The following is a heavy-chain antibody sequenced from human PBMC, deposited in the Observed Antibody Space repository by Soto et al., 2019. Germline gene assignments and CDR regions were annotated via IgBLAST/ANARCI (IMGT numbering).Heavy chain of an antibody. CDR3: ARLHGYCISTSCYGYYAMDV. Sequence: PETLSLTCTVSGGSINNSSYSWGWIRQPPGKGLEWIGTFYYSGSTYYNPSLKSRVTISVDTSKNQFSVKLSSVTAADTAVYYCARLHGYCISTSCYGYYAMDVWGQGTTVTVSS. V-gene: IGHV4-39*01. D-gene: IGHD2-2*01. CDR1: GGSINNSSYS. J-gene: IGHJ6*02. CDR2: FYYSGST.